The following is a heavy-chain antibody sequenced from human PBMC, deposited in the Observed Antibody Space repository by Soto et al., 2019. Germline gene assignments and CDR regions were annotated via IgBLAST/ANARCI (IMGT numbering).Heavy chain of an antibody. V-gene: IGHV3-66*04. CDR3: AKLLGAYFYDCSGPPVDGMDF. CDR1: GFTVSSNY. D-gene: IGHD3-22*01. J-gene: IGHJ6*02. Sequence: GVSLRLSCAASGFTVSSNYMSWVRQAPGKGLEWVSVIYSGGSTYYADSVKGRFTISRDNSKNTLYLQMNSLRAEDTAVYYCAKLLGAYFYDCSGPPVDGMDFRGQRTTVPVS. CDR2: IYSGGST.